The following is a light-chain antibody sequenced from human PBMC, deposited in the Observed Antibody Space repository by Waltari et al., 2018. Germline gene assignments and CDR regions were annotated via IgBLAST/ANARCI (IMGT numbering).Light chain of an antibody. Sequence: VLTQPSSVSGAPGPRVTISCTGSKFTIWAGQDAYWDQQLPGTAPKFLIYTNTNRPSGVPDRFSGSKSGTSASLASTGLQAEDEADYYCQSYDNGLNGPYVFGTGTRVTIL. V-gene: IGLV1-40*01. CDR1: KFTIWAGQD. CDR3: QSYDNGLNGPYV. CDR2: TNT. J-gene: IGLJ1*01.